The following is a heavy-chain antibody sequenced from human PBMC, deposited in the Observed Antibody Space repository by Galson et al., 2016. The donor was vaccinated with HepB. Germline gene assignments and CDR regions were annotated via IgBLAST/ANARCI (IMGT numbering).Heavy chain of an antibody. CDR3: TRALVTTGDWMYYGMDV. V-gene: IGHV3-49*03. CDR1: GFSFGDDG. CDR2: IRSKTYGGTR. Sequence: SLRLSCAASGFSFGDDGVSWFCQAPGKGLEWVAFIRSKTYGGTREYAASVKGRFTISRDDSKTIAYLQMNSLNTEDTAVYFCTRALVTTGDWMYYGMDVWGQGTTVTVSS. J-gene: IGHJ6*02. D-gene: IGHD4-11*01.